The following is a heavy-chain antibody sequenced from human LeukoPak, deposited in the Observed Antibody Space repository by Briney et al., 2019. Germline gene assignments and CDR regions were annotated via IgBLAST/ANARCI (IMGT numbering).Heavy chain of an antibody. CDR1: GGTFSSYT. Sequence: SVKVSCKXSGGTFSSYTISWVRQAPGQGLEWMGRIIPILAIANYSQKFQGRVTITADKSTSTAYMELSSLRSEDTAVYYCARGYCSGGSCYSLGYWGQGTLVTVSS. J-gene: IGHJ4*02. V-gene: IGHV1-69*02. CDR3: ARGYCSGGSCYSLGY. CDR2: IIPILAIA. D-gene: IGHD2-15*01.